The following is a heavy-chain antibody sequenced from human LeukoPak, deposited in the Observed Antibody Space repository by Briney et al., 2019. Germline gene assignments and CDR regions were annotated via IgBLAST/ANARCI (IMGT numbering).Heavy chain of an antibody. D-gene: IGHD3-9*01. V-gene: IGHV4-34*01. CDR2: INHSGST. Sequence: SETLSLTCAVYGGSFSGYYWSWIRQPPGKGLEWIGEINHSGSTNYNPSLKSRVTISVDTSKNQFSLKLSSVTAADTAVYYCARVALRYFDWSPPRDTPRKFDPWGQGTLVTVS. J-gene: IGHJ5*02. CDR3: ARVALRYFDWSPPRDTPRKFDP. CDR1: GGSFSGYY.